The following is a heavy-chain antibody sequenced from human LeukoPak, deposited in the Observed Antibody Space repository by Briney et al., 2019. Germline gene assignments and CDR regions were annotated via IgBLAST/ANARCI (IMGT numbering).Heavy chain of an antibody. V-gene: IGHV3-48*03. CDR2: ISSSGSTI. Sequence: PGGSLRLSCAASGFTFSSYEMNWVRQAPGKGLEWVSYISSSGSTIYYADSVKGRFTISRDNAKNSLYLQMNSLRAEDTAVYYCARDRPRGSMVRGVHDYWGQGTLVTVS. D-gene: IGHD3-10*01. J-gene: IGHJ4*02. CDR1: GFTFSSYE. CDR3: ARDRPRGSMVRGVHDY.